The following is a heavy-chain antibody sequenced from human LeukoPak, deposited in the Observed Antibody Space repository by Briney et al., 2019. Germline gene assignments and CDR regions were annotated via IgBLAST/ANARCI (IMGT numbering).Heavy chain of an antibody. CDR1: GGTFSSYA. Sequence: GASVKVSCKASGGTFSSYAISWVRQAPGQGLEWMGRIIPIFGTANYAQKFQGRVTITTDESTSTAYMELSSLRSEDTAVYYCARGRRPFRYCSSTSCHNMDVWGKGITVTVSS. CDR2: IIPIFGTA. CDR3: ARGRRPFRYCSSTSCHNMDV. J-gene: IGHJ6*03. V-gene: IGHV1-69*05. D-gene: IGHD2-2*01.